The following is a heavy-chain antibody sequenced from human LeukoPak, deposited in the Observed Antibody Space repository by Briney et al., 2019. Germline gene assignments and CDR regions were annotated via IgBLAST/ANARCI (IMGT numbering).Heavy chain of an antibody. CDR2: INPNSGGT. CDR3: ARAFSMVRGGSAFDI. J-gene: IGHJ3*02. CDR1: GYTFTGYY. V-gene: IGHV1-2*04. Sequence: EASVKVSCKASGYTFTGYYMHWVRQAPGQGLEWMGWINPNSGGTNYAQKFQGWVTMTRDTSISTAYMELSRLRSDDTAVYYCARAFSMVRGGSAFDIWGQGTTVTVSS. D-gene: IGHD3-10*01.